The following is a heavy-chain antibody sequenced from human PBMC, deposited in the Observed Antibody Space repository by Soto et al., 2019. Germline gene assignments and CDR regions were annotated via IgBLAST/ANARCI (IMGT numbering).Heavy chain of an antibody. V-gene: IGHV1-69*12. Sequence: QVQLVQSGAEVKKPGSSVKVSCKASGGTFSSYVINWVRQAPGQGLEWMGGIIPIFATADYAQKFQGRVTISADESKSTAYMELSSLRSEDTAVYYCAQCLLGVNYYYGMDVWGQGTTVTVSS. CDR1: GGTFSSYV. D-gene: IGHD3-16*01. J-gene: IGHJ6*02. CDR3: AQCLLGVNYYYGMDV. CDR2: IIPIFATA.